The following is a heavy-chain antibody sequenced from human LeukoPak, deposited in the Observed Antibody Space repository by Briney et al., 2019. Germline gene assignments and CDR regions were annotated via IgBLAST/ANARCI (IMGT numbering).Heavy chain of an antibody. CDR1: GGTFSSYA. Sequence: GASVKVSCKASGGTFSSYAISWVRQAPGQGLEWMGRIIPILGIANYAQKFQGRVTITADKSTSTAYMELSSLRSEDTAAYYCARGSMYYYDSSGYYLHYWGQGTLVAVSS. J-gene: IGHJ4*02. D-gene: IGHD3-22*01. V-gene: IGHV1-69*04. CDR3: ARGSMYYYDSSGYYLHY. CDR2: IIPILGIA.